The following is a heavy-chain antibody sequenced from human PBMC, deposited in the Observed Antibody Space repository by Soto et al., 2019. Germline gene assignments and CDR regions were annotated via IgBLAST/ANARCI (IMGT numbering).Heavy chain of an antibody. J-gene: IGHJ4*02. D-gene: IGHD2-2*01. CDR3: ARVHREPDIVVVPGIDY. V-gene: IGHV3-48*01. Sequence: GGSLRLSCAASGFTFSSYSMNWVRQAPGKGLEWVSYISSSSSTIYYADSVKGRFTISRDNAKNSLYLQMNSLRAEDTAVYYCARVHREPDIVVVPGIDYWGQGTXVTVSS. CDR1: GFTFSSYS. CDR2: ISSSSSTI.